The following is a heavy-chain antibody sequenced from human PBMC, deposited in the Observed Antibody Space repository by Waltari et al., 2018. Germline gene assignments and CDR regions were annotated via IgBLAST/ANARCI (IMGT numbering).Heavy chain of an antibody. CDR2: IIPIFGTA. Sequence: QVQLVQSGAEVKKPGSSVKVSCKASGGTFSSYAISWVRQAPGQGLEWMGGIIPIFGTANYEQKFKGRVTITADESTSTAYMELSSLRSEDTAVYYCATAPQLYCSGGSCYLDYWGQGTLVTVSS. V-gene: IGHV1-69*13. D-gene: IGHD2-15*01. CDR3: ATAPQLYCSGGSCYLDY. CDR1: GGTFSSYA. J-gene: IGHJ4*02.